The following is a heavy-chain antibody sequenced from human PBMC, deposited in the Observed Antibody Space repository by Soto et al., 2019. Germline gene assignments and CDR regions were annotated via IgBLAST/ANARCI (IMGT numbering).Heavy chain of an antibody. CDR3: AKMEGMDPWAYSFDY. D-gene: IGHD2-2*03. CDR2: IYGGGNGP. J-gene: IGHJ4*02. V-gene: IGHV3-23*01. Sequence: EVQVLESGGGLVQPGGSLRLSCAATGFTFSDFAMSWVRQAPGKGLEWVSRIYGGGNGPHYADSVTGRVTISRDNSKTTLYLQMNSLSAEDTAVYYCAKMEGMDPWAYSFDYWGQGTLVSVSS. CDR1: GFTFSDFA.